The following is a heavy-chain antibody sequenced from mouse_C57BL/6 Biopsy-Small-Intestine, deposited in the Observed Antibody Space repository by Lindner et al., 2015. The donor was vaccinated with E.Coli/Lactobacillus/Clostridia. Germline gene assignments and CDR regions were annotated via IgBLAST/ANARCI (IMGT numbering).Heavy chain of an antibody. CDR3: ARYYDYVYAMDY. CDR2: IYPGGGYT. V-gene: IGHV1-63*01. D-gene: IGHD2-4*01. Sequence: VQLQESGAELVRPGTSVKMSCKASGYTFTNYWIGWAKQRPGHGLEWIGDIYPGGGYTNYNEKFKGKATLTADESSSTAYMQFSSLTSEDSAIYYCARYYDYVYAMDYWGQGTSVTVSS. J-gene: IGHJ4*01. CDR1: GYTFTNYW.